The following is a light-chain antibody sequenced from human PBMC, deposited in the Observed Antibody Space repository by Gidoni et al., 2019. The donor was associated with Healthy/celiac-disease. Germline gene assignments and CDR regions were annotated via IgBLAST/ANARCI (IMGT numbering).Light chain of an antibody. CDR2: RNN. CDR1: SSNIGSNY. V-gene: IGLV1-47*01. Sequence: QSVRTQPPSASGTPGQRVTISCSGSSSNIGSNYVYWYQRLPGTAPKLIIYRNNQRPSGVPDRFSGSKSGTSASLAISGLRSEDEADYYCAAWDDSPPWVFGGGTKLTVL. J-gene: IGLJ3*02. CDR3: AAWDDSPPWV.